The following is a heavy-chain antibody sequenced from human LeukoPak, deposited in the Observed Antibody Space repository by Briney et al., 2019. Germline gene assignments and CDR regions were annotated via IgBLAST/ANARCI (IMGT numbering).Heavy chain of an antibody. CDR3: ARGYYYDSSGFDY. CDR1: GFIFSSYW. CDR2: INSDGSST. Sequence: GGSLRLSCAASGFIFSSYWMHWVRHAPGKGLVWVSRINSDGSSTSYADSVKGRFTISRDNAKNTLYLQMNSLRAEDTAVYYCARGYYYDSSGFDYWGQGTLVTVSS. V-gene: IGHV3-74*01. D-gene: IGHD3-22*01. J-gene: IGHJ4*02.